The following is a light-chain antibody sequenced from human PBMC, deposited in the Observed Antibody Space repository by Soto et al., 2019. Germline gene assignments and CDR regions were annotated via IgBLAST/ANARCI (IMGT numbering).Light chain of an antibody. J-gene: IGKJ1*01. CDR1: QSISSY. CDR2: AAS. CDR3: QQSYSTRWT. Sequence: MISFAASLSATVGDRVTITCRASQSISSYLNWYQQKPGKAPKLLIYAASSLQSGVPSRFSGSGSGTDFTLTISSLQPEDFANYYCQQSYSTRWTLGQGTKVDIK. V-gene: IGKV1-39*01.